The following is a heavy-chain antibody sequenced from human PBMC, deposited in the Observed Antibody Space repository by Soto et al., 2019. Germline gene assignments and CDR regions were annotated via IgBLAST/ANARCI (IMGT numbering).Heavy chain of an antibody. J-gene: IGHJ4*02. CDR3: AHSIHCGGDCYSYYFDY. V-gene: IGHV2-5*02. D-gene: IGHD2-21*02. CDR2: IYWDDDK. Sequence: QITLKESGPTLVKPTQTLTLTCTFSGFSLSTSGVGVGWIRQPPGKALEWLALIYWDDDKRYSPSLKSRLTITKDTSKNQVVLTMTNMDPVDTATYYCAHSIHCGGDCYSYYFDYWGQGTLVTVSS. CDR1: GFSLSTSGVG.